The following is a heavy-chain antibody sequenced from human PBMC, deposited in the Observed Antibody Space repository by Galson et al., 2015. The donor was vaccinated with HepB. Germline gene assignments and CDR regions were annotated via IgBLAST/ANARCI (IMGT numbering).Heavy chain of an antibody. V-gene: IGHV3-7*03. D-gene: IGHD6-19*01. CDR3: ARDLESRSSTWYSPSGWYGFS. J-gene: IGHJ5*02. Sequence: SLRLSCAAFGFNFSNSWMSWVRQAPGKGLEWVANIKQDGSETYYVDSVKGRFTISRDNAKNSLFLQMNSLRVEDTAVYYCARDLESRSSTWYSPSGWYGFSWGPGTLVTVSS. CDR2: IKQDGSET. CDR1: GFNFSNSW.